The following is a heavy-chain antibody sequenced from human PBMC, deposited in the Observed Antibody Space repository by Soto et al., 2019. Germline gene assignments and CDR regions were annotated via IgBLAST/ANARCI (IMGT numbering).Heavy chain of an antibody. V-gene: IGHV1-46*03. CDR2: INPSGGST. CDR1: GYTFTSYC. Sequence: GASVKVSCKASGYTFTSYCMHWVRQAPGQGLEWMGIINPSGGSTSYAQKFQGRVTMTRDTSTSTVYMELSSLRSEDTAVYYCARDLKGSAYCGGDCPRVDEPYYYYMDVWGKGTTVTVSS. CDR3: ARDLKGSAYCGGDCPRVDEPYYYYMDV. J-gene: IGHJ6*03. D-gene: IGHD2-21*01.